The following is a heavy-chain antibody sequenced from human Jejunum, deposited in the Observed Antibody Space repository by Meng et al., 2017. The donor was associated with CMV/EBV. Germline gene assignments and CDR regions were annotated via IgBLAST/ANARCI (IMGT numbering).Heavy chain of an antibody. CDR2: VHGSRGT. V-gene: IGHV4-59*12. CDR1: GYSISTYF. J-gene: IGHJ5*02. CDR3: ARGRWTGGWFDP. D-gene: IGHD3/OR15-3a*01. Sequence: VSGYSISTYFWTWIRQVPGKGLEWIGYVHGSRGTNYNPSFKSRVTISADTSKNQVSLRLTSVTAADTAVFYCARGRWTGGWFDPWGQGILVTVSS.